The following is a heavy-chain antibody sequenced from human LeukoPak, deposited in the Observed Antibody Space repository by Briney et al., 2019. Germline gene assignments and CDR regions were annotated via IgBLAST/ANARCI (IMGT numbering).Heavy chain of an antibody. D-gene: IGHD3-22*01. J-gene: IGHJ2*01. V-gene: IGHV3-21*01. Sequence: TGGSLRLSCAASGFTFSSYSMNWVRQAPGKGLEWVSSISSSSSYIYYADSVKGRFTISRGNAKNSLYLQMNSLRPEDTAVYYCAKEAIEVWSHWYFDLWGRGTLVTVSS. CDR1: GFTFSSYS. CDR2: ISSSSSYI. CDR3: AKEAIEVWSHWYFDL.